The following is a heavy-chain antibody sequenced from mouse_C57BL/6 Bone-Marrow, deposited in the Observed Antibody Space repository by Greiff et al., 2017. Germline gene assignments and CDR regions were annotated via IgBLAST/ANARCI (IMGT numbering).Heavy chain of an antibody. CDR2: ILPGSGST. J-gene: IGHJ1*03. CDR1: GYTFTSYW. D-gene: IGHD3-3*01. V-gene: IGHV1-55*01. Sequence: QVQLQQPGAELVKPGASVKMSCKASGYTFTSYWITWVKQRPGQGLEWIGEILPGSGSTNYNEKFKGKATFTADTSSNTAYMQLSSLTTEDSAIYYCARPELDFDVWGTGTTVTVSS. CDR3: ARPELDFDV.